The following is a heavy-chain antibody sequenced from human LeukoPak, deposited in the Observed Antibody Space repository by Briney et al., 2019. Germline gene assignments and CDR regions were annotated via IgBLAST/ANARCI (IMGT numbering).Heavy chain of an antibody. V-gene: IGHV3-7*01. CDR1: GFTFSSYW. D-gene: IGHD2-2*01. Sequence: PGGSLRLSCAASGFTFSSYWMSWVRQAPGKGLEWVANIKQDGSEKYYVDSVKGRFTISRDNAKNSLYLQMNRLRAEDTAVYYCARDRCSSTSCYRPGYYYGMDVWGQGTMVTVSS. J-gene: IGHJ6*02. CDR3: ARDRCSSTSCYRPGYYYGMDV. CDR2: IKQDGSEK.